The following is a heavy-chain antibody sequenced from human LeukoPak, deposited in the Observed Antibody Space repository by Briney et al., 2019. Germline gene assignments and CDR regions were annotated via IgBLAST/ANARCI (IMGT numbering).Heavy chain of an antibody. CDR3: ARGGYSSSWYPRAEYFQH. V-gene: IGHV1-2*02. Sequence: GASVKVSCNASRYTFTGYYMHWVRQAPGQGLEWMGWINPSSDGTNYAQKFQGRVTMTRDTSISTAYMELSRLRSDDTAVYYCARGGYSSSWYPRAEYFQHWGQGTLVTVSS. CDR2: INPSSDGT. J-gene: IGHJ1*01. D-gene: IGHD6-13*01. CDR1: RYTFTGYY.